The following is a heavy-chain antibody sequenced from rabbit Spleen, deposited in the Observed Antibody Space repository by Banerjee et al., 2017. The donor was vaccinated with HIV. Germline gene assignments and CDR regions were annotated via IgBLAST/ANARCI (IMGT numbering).Heavy chain of an antibody. Sequence: ESGGGLVKPGASLTLTYTASGVSFISNSYMCWVRQAPGKGLEWIACIDSGSSGFTYFASWAKGRFTISKTSSTTVTLQMTSLTAADTATYFCARVGGVGVYGYATLWGQGTLVTVS. CDR2: IDSGSSGFT. D-gene: IGHD6-1*01. CDR3: ARVGGVGVYGYATL. CDR1: GVSFISNSY. J-gene: IGHJ3*01. V-gene: IGHV1S40*01.